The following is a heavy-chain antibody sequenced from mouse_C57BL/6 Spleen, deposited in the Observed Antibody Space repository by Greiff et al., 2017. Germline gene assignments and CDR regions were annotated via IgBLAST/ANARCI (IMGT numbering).Heavy chain of an antibody. CDR3: ARIYYDYDGAWYYAMDY. D-gene: IGHD2-4*01. V-gene: IGHV5-17*01. J-gene: IGHJ4*01. Sequence: EVQVVESGGGLVKPGGSLKLSCAASGFTFSDYGMHWVRQAPEKGLEWVAYISSGSSTIYYADTVKGRFTISRDNAKNTLFLQMTSLRSEDTAMYYCARIYYDYDGAWYYAMDYWGQGTSVTVSS. CDR2: ISSGSSTI. CDR1: GFTFSDYG.